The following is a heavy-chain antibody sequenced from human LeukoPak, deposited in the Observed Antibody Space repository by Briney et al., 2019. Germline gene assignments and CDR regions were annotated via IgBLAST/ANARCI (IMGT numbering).Heavy chain of an antibody. J-gene: IGHJ3*02. Sequence: PGGSLRLSCAASGFTVSSNYMSWVRQAPGKGLEWVSVIYSGGSTYYADSVKGRFTISRDNSKNTLYLQMNSLRAEDTAVYYCARFSALDAFDIWGQGTMVTVSS. D-gene: IGHD3-10*01. CDR2: IYSGGST. CDR1: GFTVSSNY. V-gene: IGHV3-66*01. CDR3: ARFSALDAFDI.